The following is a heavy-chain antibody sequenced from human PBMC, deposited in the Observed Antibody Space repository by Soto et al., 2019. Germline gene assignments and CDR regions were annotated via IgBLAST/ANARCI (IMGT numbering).Heavy chain of an antibody. Sequence: SLSCAVSGFTVSSNYINWVRQAPGKGLERVSFIYSGGNTYYADSVKGRFTISRDNSKNMLYLQMNSLRVEDTAVYYCAREVRVRGFAFDIWGQGTMVTVSS. D-gene: IGHD3-3*01. J-gene: IGHJ3*02. V-gene: IGHV3-66*01. CDR1: GFTVSSNY. CDR3: AREVRVRGFAFDI. CDR2: IYSGGNT.